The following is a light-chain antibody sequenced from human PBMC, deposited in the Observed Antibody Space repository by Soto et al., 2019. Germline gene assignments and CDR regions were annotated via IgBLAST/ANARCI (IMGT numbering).Light chain of an antibody. CDR3: QHYSNWPPT. CDR2: YAS. CDR1: ESVHSN. V-gene: IGKV3-15*01. Sequence: EMVMTQSPATLSVSPGERVTLSCRASESVHSNLAWYQQKPGQGPSLLIYYASTTVTGVPSRVSGSGSRTEFTHTISSLQSDDCGVYYCQHYSNWPPTFGPGTKVEIK. J-gene: IGKJ3*01.